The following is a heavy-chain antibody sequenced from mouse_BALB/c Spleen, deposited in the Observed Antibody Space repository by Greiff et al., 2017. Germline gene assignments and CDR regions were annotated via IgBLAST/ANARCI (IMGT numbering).Heavy chain of an antibody. V-gene: IGHV5-4*02. J-gene: IGHJ1*01. CDR2: ISDGGSYT. Sequence: EVQLQESGGGLVKPGGSLKLSCAASGFTFSDYYMYWVRQTPEKRLEWVATISDGGSYTYYPDSVKGRFTISRDNAKNNLYLQMSSLKSEDTAMYYCARDQGYYGSSGYFDVWGAGTTVTVSS. CDR1: GFTFSDYY. D-gene: IGHD1-1*01. CDR3: ARDQGYYGSSGYFDV.